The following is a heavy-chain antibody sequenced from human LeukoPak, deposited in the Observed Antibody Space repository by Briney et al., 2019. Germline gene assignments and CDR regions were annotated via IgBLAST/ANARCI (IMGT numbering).Heavy chain of an antibody. CDR1: GFTFSSYA. CDR2: FSGSGDRT. J-gene: IGHJ3*02. V-gene: IGHV3-23*01. CDR3: AKRDNNDYYTGLHVFDI. Sequence: GGSLRLSCAASGFTFSSYAMTWVRQAPGKGPEWVSGFSGSGDRTYYTDSVKGRFTISRDNSKNTLDLQMNSLRAEDTAVYYCAKRDNNDYYTGLHVFDIWGQGTMVTVSP. D-gene: IGHD3-22*01.